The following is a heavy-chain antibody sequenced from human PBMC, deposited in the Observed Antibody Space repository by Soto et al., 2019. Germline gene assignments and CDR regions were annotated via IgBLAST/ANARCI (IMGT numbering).Heavy chain of an antibody. CDR1: GFTFSNAW. CDR2: IKSKTDGGTT. D-gene: IGHD1-26*01. V-gene: IGHV3-15*07. J-gene: IGHJ2*01. Sequence: EVQLVESGGGLVKPGGSLRLSCAASGFTFSNAWMNWVRQAPGKGLEWVGRIKSKTDGGTTDYAAPVKGRFTISRDDSNNTLYLQMNGLKTEDTAVYYCTTSGSYRHIFYWYFDLWGRGTMVTVSS. CDR3: TTSGSYRHIFYWYFDL.